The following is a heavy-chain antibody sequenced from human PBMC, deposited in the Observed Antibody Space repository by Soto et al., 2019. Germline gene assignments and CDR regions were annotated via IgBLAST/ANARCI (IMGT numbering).Heavy chain of an antibody. D-gene: IGHD6-19*01. V-gene: IGHV3-30-3*01. J-gene: IGHJ5*02. CDR1: GFTFSSYA. CDR3: ARRAVAGTENCFDP. Sequence: GGSLRLSCAASGFTFSSYAMHWVRQAPGKGLEWVAVISYDGSNKYYADSVRGRFTISRDNSKNTLYLQMNSLRAEDTAVYYCARRAVAGTENCFDPWGQGTLVTVSS. CDR2: ISYDGSNK.